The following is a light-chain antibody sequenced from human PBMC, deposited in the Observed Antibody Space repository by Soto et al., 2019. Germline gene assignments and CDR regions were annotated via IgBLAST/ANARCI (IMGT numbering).Light chain of an antibody. Sequence: DIQMTQSPSSLSASVGDRVTITCRASQSISSYLNGYKQKPRKAPKLLIYAASSLQSGVPSRFSGSGSGTDFTLTISSLQPDDFPSDYGQHSYGTRLFAFGHGTKVD. J-gene: IGKJ3*01. CDR3: QHSYGTRLFA. CDR2: AAS. CDR1: QSISSY. V-gene: IGKV1-39*01.